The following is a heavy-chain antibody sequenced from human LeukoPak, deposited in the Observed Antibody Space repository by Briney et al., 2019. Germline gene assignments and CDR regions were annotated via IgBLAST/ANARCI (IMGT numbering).Heavy chain of an antibody. D-gene: IGHD5-24*01. V-gene: IGHV5-51*01. Sequence: GESLKISCKGSGYSFTSYWIGWVRQMPGKGLEWMGIIYPGDSDTRYSPSFQGQVTISADKSISTAYLQWSSLKASDTAMYYCARHGGWLQPVKVWGMDVWGQGTTVTVSS. CDR1: GYSFTSYW. CDR3: ARHGGWLQPVKVWGMDV. J-gene: IGHJ6*02. CDR2: IYPGDSDT.